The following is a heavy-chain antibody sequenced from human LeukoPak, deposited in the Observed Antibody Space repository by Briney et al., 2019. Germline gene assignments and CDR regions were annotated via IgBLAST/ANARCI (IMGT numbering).Heavy chain of an antibody. D-gene: IGHD2-15*01. CDR1: GFTFSNYA. J-gene: IGHJ4*02. V-gene: IGHV3-23*01. CDR2: ISGSSGNT. Sequence: GGSLRLSCAASGFTFSNYAMNWVRQAPGKGLEWVSAISGSSGNTYYADSVKGRFTISRDNAKKSLYLQMNSLRAEDTAVYYCAKDSDLHCSGGSCTSFDCWGQGTLVTVSS. CDR3: AKDSDLHCSGGSCTSFDC.